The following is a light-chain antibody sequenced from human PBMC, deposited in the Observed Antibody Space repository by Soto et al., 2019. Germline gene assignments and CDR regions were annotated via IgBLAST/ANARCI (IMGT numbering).Light chain of an antibody. CDR3: QQNNKWPPVT. J-gene: IGKJ4*01. CDR1: QTISND. CDR2: GAS. V-gene: IGKV3-15*01. Sequence: VVMTQSPATVSVSPGEGVTLSCRSSQTISNDLSWYQQKPGQAPSLPIYGASTRATGVPARFSGGGSGTEFTLTISSLQSEDCAFFYCQQNNKWPPVTFGGGTKVEIK.